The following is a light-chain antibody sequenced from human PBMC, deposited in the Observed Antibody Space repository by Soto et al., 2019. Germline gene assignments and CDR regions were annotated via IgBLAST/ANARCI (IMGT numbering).Light chain of an antibody. CDR1: QDISSY. Sequence: DIPLTQSPSFLSASVGDRVTITCRASQDISSYLAWYQQKPGKAPKLLIYAASTLQSGVPSRFSGSGSGTEFTLTISSLQPEDFATYYCQQLNSYPPFTFGPGTKVDIK. V-gene: IGKV1-9*01. CDR2: AAS. J-gene: IGKJ3*01. CDR3: QQLNSYPPFT.